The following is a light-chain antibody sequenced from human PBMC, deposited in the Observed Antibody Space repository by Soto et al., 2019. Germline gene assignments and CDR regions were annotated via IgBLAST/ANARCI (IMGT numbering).Light chain of an antibody. V-gene: IGLV3-21*02. CDR3: QVWESSSDHWV. CDR1: NIGSKN. J-gene: IGLJ3*02. Sequence: SYELTQPPSVSVAPGQTAGIACGGNNIGSKNVHWYQQKPGQAPVLVVYDNSDRPSGTPEGFTGFNSGNTATLTISRVEAGDEADYYCQVWESSSDHWVFGGGTKVTVL. CDR2: DNS.